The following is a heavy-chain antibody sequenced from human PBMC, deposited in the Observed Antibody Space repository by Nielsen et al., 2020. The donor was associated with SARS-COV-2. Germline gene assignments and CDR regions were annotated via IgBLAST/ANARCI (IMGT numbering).Heavy chain of an antibody. CDR1: GYTFTGYY. D-gene: IGHD3-3*01. Sequence: ASVKVSCKASGYTFTGYYMHWVRQAPGQGLEWMGRINPNSGGTNYAQKFQGRVTMTRDTSISTAYMELSRLRSDDTAVYYCARDMGFLEWLLYYWGQGTLVTVSS. V-gene: IGHV1-2*06. J-gene: IGHJ4*02. CDR3: ARDMGFLEWLLYY. CDR2: INPNSGGT.